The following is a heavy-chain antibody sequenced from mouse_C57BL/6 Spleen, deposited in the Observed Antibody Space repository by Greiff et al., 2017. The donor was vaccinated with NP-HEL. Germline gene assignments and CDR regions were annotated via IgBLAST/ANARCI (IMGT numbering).Heavy chain of an antibody. CDR2: IDPSDSYT. CDR3: ARWSYDYAY. CDR1: GYTFTSYW. V-gene: IGHV1-50*01. Sequence: QVQLQQPGAELVKPGASVKLSCKASGYTFTSYWMQWVKQRPGQGLEWIGEIDPSDSYTNYNQKFKGKATLTVDTSSSTAYMQLSSLTSEDSAVYYCARWSYDYAYWGQGTLVTVSA. J-gene: IGHJ3*01. D-gene: IGHD2-4*01.